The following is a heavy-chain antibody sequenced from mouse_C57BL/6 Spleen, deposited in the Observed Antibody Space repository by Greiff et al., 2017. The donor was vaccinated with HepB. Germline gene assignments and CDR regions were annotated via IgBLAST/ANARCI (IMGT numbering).Heavy chain of an antibody. D-gene: IGHD1-1*02. CDR3: ARGGNPRDYFDY. J-gene: IGHJ2*01. Sequence: QVQLQQSGAELARPGASVKMSCKASGYTFTSYTMHWVKQRPGQGLEWIGYINPSSGYTKYNQKFKDKATLTADKSSSTAYMQLSSLTSEDSAVYYCARGGNPRDYFDYWGQGTTLTVSS. CDR2: INPSSGYT. CDR1: GYTFTSYT. V-gene: IGHV1-4*01.